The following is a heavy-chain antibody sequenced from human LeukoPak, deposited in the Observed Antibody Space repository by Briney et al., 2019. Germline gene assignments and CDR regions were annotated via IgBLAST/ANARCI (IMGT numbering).Heavy chain of an antibody. CDR1: GGSISSGGYY. Sequence: SQTLPLTCTVSGGSISSGGYYWSWIRQHPGKGLEWIGYIYYSGSTYYNPSLKSRVTISVDTSKNQFSLKLSSVTAADTAVYYCARSGIVVVRDYYGMDVWGKGTTVTVSS. J-gene: IGHJ6*04. V-gene: IGHV4-31*03. CDR2: IYYSGST. D-gene: IGHD2-2*01. CDR3: ARSGIVVVRDYYGMDV.